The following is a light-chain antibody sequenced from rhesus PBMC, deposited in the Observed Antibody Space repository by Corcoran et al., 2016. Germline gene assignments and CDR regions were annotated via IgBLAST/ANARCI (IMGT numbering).Light chain of an antibody. CDR1: QAISTW. V-gene: IGKV1-21*01. Sequence: DIQMTQSPSSLSASVGDRVTITCRASQAISTWLAWYQQKPGKAPKLLIYKASDLQTGVPSRFSGSGSGTDFTLTISSLHPEYFATYYCQQFNSAPYSFGQGTKVEIK. CDR3: QQFNSAPYS. J-gene: IGKJ2*01. CDR2: KAS.